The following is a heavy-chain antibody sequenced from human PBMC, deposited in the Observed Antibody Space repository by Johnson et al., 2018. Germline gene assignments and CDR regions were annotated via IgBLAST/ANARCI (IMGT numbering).Heavy chain of an antibody. Sequence: VRLVESGGGLVQPGGSLRLSCAASGFTFSTYWMSWVRQAPGKGLEWVANIKQDGSEKYYVDSVKGRFTNSRDNAKNTLYLQMNRLRADDTAVYYCARDIGVVVDGHTDAFEIWCQGTMVIVSS. CDR3: ARDIGVVVDGHTDAFEI. D-gene: IGHD2-15*01. CDR2: IKQDGSEK. CDR1: GFTFSTYW. J-gene: IGHJ3*02. V-gene: IGHV3-7*01.